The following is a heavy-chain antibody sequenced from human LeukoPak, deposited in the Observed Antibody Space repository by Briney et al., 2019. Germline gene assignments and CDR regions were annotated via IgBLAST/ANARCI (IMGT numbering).Heavy chain of an antibody. CDR3: ARGVSLDV. CDR1: GGTPSSYA. Sequence: SVKVSCKASGGTPSSYAISWVRQAPGQGLEWMGRIIPILGIANYAQKFQGRVTITADKSTSTAYMELSSLRSEDTAVYYCARGVSLDVWGQGTTVTVSS. CDR2: IIPILGIA. J-gene: IGHJ6*02. V-gene: IGHV1-69*04.